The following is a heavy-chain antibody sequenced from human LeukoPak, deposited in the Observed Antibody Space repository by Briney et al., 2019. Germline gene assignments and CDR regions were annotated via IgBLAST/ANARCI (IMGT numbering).Heavy chain of an antibody. CDR1: VGSISSGSYY. V-gene: IGHV4-61*02. CDR3: ARDLPTYYYGSGSYYDY. J-gene: IGHJ4*02. CDR2: IYTSGST. Sequence: SETLSLTCTVSVGSISSGSYYWSWIRQPAGKGLEWIGRIYTSGSTNYNPSLKSRVTISVDTSKNQFSLKLSSVTAADTAVYYCARDLPTYYYGSGSYYDYWGQGTLVTVSS. D-gene: IGHD3-10*01.